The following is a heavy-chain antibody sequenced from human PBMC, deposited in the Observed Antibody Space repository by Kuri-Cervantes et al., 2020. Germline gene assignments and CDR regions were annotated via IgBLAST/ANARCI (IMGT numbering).Heavy chain of an antibody. V-gene: IGHV4-59*06. CDR3: ATTCAYYYDSSGDY. CDR1: GGSISSYY. J-gene: IGHJ4*02. D-gene: IGHD3-22*01. CDR2: IYYSGST. Sequence: SEPLSLTCTVSGGSISSYYWSWIRQHPGKGLEWIGYIYYSGSTYYNPSLKSRVTISVDTSKNQFSLKLSSVTAADTAVCYCATTCAYYYDSSGDYWGQGTLVTVSS.